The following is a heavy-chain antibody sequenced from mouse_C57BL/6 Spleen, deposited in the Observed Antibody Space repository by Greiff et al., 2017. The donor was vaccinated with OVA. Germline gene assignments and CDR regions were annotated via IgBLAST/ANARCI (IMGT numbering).Heavy chain of an antibody. CDR2: IDPSDSET. J-gene: IGHJ3*01. V-gene: IGHV1-52*01. CDR1: GYTFTSYW. CDR3: ARHYGSSPFAY. D-gene: IGHD1-1*01. Sequence: QVQLKQPGAELVRPGSSVKLSCKASGYTFTSYWMHWVKQRPIQGLEWIGNIDPSDSETHYNQTFKDKATLTVDKSSSTAYMQLSSLTSEDSAVYYCARHYGSSPFAYWGQGTLVTVSA.